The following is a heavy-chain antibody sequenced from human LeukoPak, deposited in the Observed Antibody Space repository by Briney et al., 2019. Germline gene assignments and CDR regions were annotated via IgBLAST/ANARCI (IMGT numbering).Heavy chain of an antibody. CDR3: ARAGALYDAFDI. Sequence: ASVKVSCKASGYTFTSYDINWVRQATGQGLEWMGWMSPNSDNTGYAQKFQGRVTVTRDTSISTAYMELSRLRSDDTAVYFCARAGALYDAFDIWGQGTMVTVSS. CDR2: MSPNSDNT. CDR1: GYTFTSYD. D-gene: IGHD4/OR15-4a*01. J-gene: IGHJ3*02. V-gene: IGHV1-8*01.